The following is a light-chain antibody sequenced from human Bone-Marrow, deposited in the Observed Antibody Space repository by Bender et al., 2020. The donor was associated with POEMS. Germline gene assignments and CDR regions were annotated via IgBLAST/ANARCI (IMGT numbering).Light chain of an antibody. CDR2: EVT. V-gene: IGLV2-8*01. CDR3: CSYVGSSTWV. J-gene: IGLJ3*02. CDR1: SSDIGGYNY. Sequence: QSALTQPPSASGSPGQSVTISCTGTSSDIGGYNYVSWYQQHPGKAPKLMIYEVTKRPSGVPARFSGSKSGNTASLTVSGLQAEDEADYHCCSYVGSSTWVFGGGTKLTVL.